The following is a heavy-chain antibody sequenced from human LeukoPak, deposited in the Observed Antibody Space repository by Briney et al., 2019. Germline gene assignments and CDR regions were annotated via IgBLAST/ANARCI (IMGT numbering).Heavy chain of an antibody. CDR2: ISSRSSYI. V-gene: IGHV3-21*01. D-gene: IGHD3-3*01. J-gene: IGHJ6*03. CDR1: GSTFSIYS. Sequence: GGSLRLSCAASGSTFSIYSMNWVRQAPGKGLEWVSSISSRSSYIYYADSVKGRFTISRDNAKNSLYPQMNRLRAEDTAVYYCARSTYYDFWSGYSQPSYYYYMDVWGKGTTVTVSS. CDR3: ARSTYYDFWSGYSQPSYYYYMDV.